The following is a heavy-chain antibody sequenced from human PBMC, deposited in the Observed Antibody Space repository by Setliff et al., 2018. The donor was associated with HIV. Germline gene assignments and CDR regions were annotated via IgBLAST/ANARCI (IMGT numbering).Heavy chain of an antibody. CDR1: GFTFSDHY. Sequence: GGSLRLSCAASGFTFSDHYMDWVRQAPGKGLEWVGRSRNKANSYTTEYAASVKGRFTISRDDSKNSLYLQMNSLKTEDTAVYYCARGRLLWSGSYYYYYMDVWGKG. J-gene: IGHJ6*03. CDR3: ARGRLLWSGSYYYYYMDV. V-gene: IGHV3-72*01. D-gene: IGHD3-10*01. CDR2: SRNKANSYTT.